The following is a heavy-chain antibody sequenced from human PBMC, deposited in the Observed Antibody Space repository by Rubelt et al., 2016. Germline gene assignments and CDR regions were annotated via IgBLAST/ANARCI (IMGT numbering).Heavy chain of an antibody. J-gene: IGHJ3*02. Sequence: QAQLVQSGAEVKKPGASVKVSCKASGYTFTSYAMHWVRQAPGQRLEWMGWINAGNGNTKYPQKFQGRVTITRDTSASAAYMELVILRSEDTAVYYCARKDCSNGVCPGGDAYQIWGRGTLVTVSS. CDR3: ARKDCSNGVCPGGDAYQI. CDR1: GYTFTSYA. D-gene: IGHD2-8*01. V-gene: IGHV1-3*01. CDR2: INAGNGNT.